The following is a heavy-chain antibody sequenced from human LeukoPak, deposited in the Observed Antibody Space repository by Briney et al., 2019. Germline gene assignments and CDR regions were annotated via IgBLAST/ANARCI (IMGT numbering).Heavy chain of an antibody. V-gene: IGHV3-23*01. CDR2: ISGSGGST. D-gene: IGHD3-9*01. CDR3: ARGLLQYVDWLLPSFDY. CDR1: GFTFSSYA. J-gene: IGHJ4*02. Sequence: GGSLRLSCAASGFTFSSYAMSWVRQAPGKGLEWVSAISGSGGSTYYADSVKGRFTISRDNSKNTLYLQMNSLRAEDTAVYYCARGLLQYVDWLLPSFDYWGQGTLVTVSS.